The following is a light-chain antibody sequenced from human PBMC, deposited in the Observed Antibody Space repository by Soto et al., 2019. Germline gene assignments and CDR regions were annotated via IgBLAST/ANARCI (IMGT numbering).Light chain of an antibody. Sequence: QSVLTQPPSASGTPGQRVTISCSGSSSNIGSNTVNWYQQLPGTAPKLLIYSNNQRPSGVPDRFSGSKSGTSASLAISGLQSEDEADYCCAAWDDSLNGQVVFGGGTKVTVL. CDR2: SNN. V-gene: IGLV1-44*01. CDR1: SSNIGSNT. J-gene: IGLJ2*01. CDR3: AAWDDSLNGQVV.